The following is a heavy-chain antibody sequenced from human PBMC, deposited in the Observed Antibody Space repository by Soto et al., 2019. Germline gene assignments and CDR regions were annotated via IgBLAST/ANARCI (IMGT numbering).Heavy chain of an antibody. CDR1: GYTFTGHY. Sequence: ASVKVSCKASGYTFTGHYIHWVRQAPEQGPEWMGEIGPETGATRYAQKFQGRVTMTRDMSITTVYMELNNPSPDDTAVYYCGRGRSGQIVVFYWGQGTPVTVSS. V-gene: IGHV1-2*02. CDR2: IGPETGAT. J-gene: IGHJ4*02. D-gene: IGHD1-26*01. CDR3: GRGRSGQIVVFY.